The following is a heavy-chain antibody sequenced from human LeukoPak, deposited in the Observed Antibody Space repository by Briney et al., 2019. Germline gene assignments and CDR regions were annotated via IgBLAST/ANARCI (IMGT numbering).Heavy chain of an antibody. CDR2: IRQDGSEK. V-gene: IGHV3-7*01. D-gene: IGHD3-22*01. J-gene: IGHJ3*02. CDR1: GFPFSVYW. CDR3: ARWSAYYYDTSGRIDAFDI. Sequence: PGGSLRLSCAAPGFPFSVYWMSWVRQAPGKGLEWVAKIRQDGSEKYYADSVKGRFTISRDNAKTSLYVQMNSLRAEDTAVYYCARWSAYYYDTSGRIDAFDIWGQGTMVTVSS.